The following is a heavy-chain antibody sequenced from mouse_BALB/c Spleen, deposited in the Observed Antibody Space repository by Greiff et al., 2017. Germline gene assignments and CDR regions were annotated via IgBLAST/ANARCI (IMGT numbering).Heavy chain of an antibody. CDR3: ARISSGYYFDY. CDR2: INPSNGRT. D-gene: IGHD6-1*01. Sequence: QVQLKEPGAELVKPGASVKLSCKASGYTFTSYWMHWVKQRPGQGLEWIGEINPSNGRTNYNEKFKSKATLTVDKSSSTAYMQLSSLTSEDSAVYYCARISSGYYFDYWGQGTTLTVSS. CDR1: GYTFTSYW. V-gene: IGHV1S81*02. J-gene: IGHJ2*01.